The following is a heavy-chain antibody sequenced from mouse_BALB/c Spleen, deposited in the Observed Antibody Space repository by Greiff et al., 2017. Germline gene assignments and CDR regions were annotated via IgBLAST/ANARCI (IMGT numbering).Heavy chain of an antibody. Sequence: VQLQQSGAELVRPGASVTLSCKASGYTFTDYEMHWVKQTPVHGLEWIGAIDPETGGTAYNQKFKGKATLTADKSSSTAYMELRSLTSEDSAVYYCTRLTTVYYFDYWGQGTTLTVSS. CDR1: GYTFTDYE. CDR2: IDPETGGT. J-gene: IGHJ2*01. V-gene: IGHV1-15*01. CDR3: TRLTTVYYFDY. D-gene: IGHD1-1*01.